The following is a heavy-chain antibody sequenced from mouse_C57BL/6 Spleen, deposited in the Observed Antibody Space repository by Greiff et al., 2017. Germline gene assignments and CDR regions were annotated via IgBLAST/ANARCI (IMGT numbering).Heavy chain of an antibody. V-gene: IGHV1-50*01. CDR1: GYTFTSYW. CDR3: ASPGDGYYHKFAY. CDR2: IDPSDSYT. Sequence: QVQLQQSGAELVKPGASVKLSCKASGYTFTSYWMQWVKQRPGQGLEWIGEIDPSDSYTNYNQKFKGKATLTVDTSSSTAYMQLSSLTSEDSAVYYCASPGDGYYHKFAYWGQGTLVTVSA. D-gene: IGHD2-3*01. J-gene: IGHJ3*01.